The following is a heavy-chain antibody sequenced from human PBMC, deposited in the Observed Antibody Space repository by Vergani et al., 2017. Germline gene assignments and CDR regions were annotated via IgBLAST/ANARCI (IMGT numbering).Heavy chain of an antibody. D-gene: IGHD6-13*01. Sequence: EVQLVESGGGLVQPGGSLRLSCAASGFTFSSYAMSWVRQAPGKGLEWVSAISGSGGSTYYADSVKGRFTISRDNSKNTLYLQMNSLRAEDTAVYYCAKGGSSSSWYQTGANWFDPWGQGTLVTVSS. V-gene: IGHV3-23*04. CDR3: AKGGSSSSWYQTGANWFDP. CDR2: ISGSGGST. J-gene: IGHJ5*02. CDR1: GFTFSSYA.